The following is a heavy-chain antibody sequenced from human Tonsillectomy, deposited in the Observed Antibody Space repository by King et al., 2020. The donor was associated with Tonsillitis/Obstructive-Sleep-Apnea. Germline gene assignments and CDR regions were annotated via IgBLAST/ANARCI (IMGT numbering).Heavy chain of an antibody. J-gene: IGHJ4*02. CDR2: IYYSGST. Sequence: VQLQESGPGLVKPSQTLSLTCTVSGGSISSGDYYWCWIRQHPGKGLAWIGYIYYSGSTYYNPSLKSRVTISVETSKSQFSLKLSSVTAADTAVYYCANWLTNGSGNFDYWGQGTLVTVSS. V-gene: IGHV4-31*03. D-gene: IGHD3-10*01. CDR3: ANWLTNGSGNFDY. CDR1: GGSISSGDYY.